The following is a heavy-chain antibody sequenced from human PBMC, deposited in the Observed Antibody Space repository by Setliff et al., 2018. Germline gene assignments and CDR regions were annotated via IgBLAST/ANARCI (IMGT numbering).Heavy chain of an antibody. CDR3: ARDRDVSTIFGVVIPAASGLGY. V-gene: IGHV1-2*02. CDR2: INPDSGAT. D-gene: IGHD3-3*01. Sequence: ASVKVSCKASGHTFTAYYMHWVRQAPGQGPEWMGWINPDSGATNFAQKFQGRVTMTRDTSTTTAYMDLNSLRSDDTATYFCARDRDVSTIFGVVIPAASGLGYWGQGTLVTVSS. CDR1: GHTFTAYY. J-gene: IGHJ4*02.